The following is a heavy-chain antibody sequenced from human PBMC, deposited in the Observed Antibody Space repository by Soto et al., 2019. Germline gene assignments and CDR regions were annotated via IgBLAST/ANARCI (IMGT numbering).Heavy chain of an antibody. CDR3: ARVQIVVVVGGTPADY. V-gene: IGHV1-18*01. D-gene: IGHD2-15*01. Sequence: QVQWEQSGAEVKKSGASVKVSCTASSYIFSTHGINWVRQAPGQGLEWMGWINPYNGKTNYAQKFQGRVTMTTETSRKTAYMELRSLRSDDTALYYCARVQIVVVVGGTPADYWGQGTLVTVSS. CDR2: INPYNGKT. CDR1: SYIFSTHG. J-gene: IGHJ4*02.